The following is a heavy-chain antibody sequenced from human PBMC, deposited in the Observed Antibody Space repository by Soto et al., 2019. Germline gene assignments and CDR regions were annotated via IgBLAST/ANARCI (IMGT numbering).Heavy chain of an antibody. V-gene: IGHV1-3*01. Sequence: QVQLVQSGAEVRKPGASVNISCRASGFSFSDNLINWVRQAPGQSLEWMGWINPDNGNTRYSQTFRGRGTISRPSSASIAYVEVSDLTSEDTAVYCCARDILSVGPRANDAFDVWGQGTMVTVSS. J-gene: IGHJ3*01. CDR1: GFSFSDNL. D-gene: IGHD2-8*02. CDR2: INPDNGNT. CDR3: ARDILSVGPRANDAFDV.